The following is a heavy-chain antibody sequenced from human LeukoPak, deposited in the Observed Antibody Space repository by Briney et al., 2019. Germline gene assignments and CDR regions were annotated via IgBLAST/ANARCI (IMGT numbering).Heavy chain of an antibody. J-gene: IGHJ6*03. CDR3: ARVSSSWEVYYYYYMDV. CDR2: IYSGGST. D-gene: IGHD6-13*01. Sequence: GGSLRLSCAASGFAVSSNYMSWVRQAPGKGLEWVSVIYSGGSTYYADSVKGRFTISRDNSKNTLYLQMNSLRAEDTAVYYCARVSSSWEVYYYYYMDVWGKETTVTVSS. V-gene: IGHV3-66*02. CDR1: GFAVSSNY.